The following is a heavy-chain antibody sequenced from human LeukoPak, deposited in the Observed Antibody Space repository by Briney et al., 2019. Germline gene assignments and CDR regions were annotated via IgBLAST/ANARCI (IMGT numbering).Heavy chain of an antibody. CDR1: GFTFSSYW. Sequence: GGSLRLSCAASGFTFSSYWMSWVRQAPGKGLEWVANIKQDGSEKYYADSVKGRFTISRDNAKNSLYLQMNSLRAEDTALYYCAKAKLLWFGELLSWGQGTLVTVSS. CDR2: IKQDGSEK. D-gene: IGHD3-10*01. J-gene: IGHJ4*02. V-gene: IGHV3-7*03. CDR3: AKAKLLWFGELLS.